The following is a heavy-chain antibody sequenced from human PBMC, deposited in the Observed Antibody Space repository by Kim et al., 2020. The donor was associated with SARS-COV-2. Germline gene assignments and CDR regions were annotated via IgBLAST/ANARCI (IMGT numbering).Heavy chain of an antibody. CDR3: VRVDSNWYGFDI. Sequence: GGSLRLSCAASGFTASDNYMSWVRQIPGKGLEWISILYSGGTTDYADSVKGRFTISRDASNNTLSLQMNCLRADDTAVYYCVRVDSNWYGFDIWGLGTMVTVSS. V-gene: IGHV3-66*01. CDR1: GFTASDNY. J-gene: IGHJ3*02. CDR2: LYSGGTT. D-gene: IGHD4-4*01.